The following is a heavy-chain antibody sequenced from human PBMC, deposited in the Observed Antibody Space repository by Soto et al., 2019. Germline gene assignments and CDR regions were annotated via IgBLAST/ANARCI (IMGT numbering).Heavy chain of an antibody. Sequence: QVQLVQSGAEEKKPGASVKVSCKASGYTFSNYAVHWVRQAPGQRLEWMGWTNAGNGNTKYSQKFQGRVTITRDTSASTAYMELSSLRFEDTAVYYCARDYRRGPTPWILFDYWGQGTLVTVSS. D-gene: IGHD6-19*01. CDR2: TNAGNGNT. CDR3: ARDYRRGPTPWILFDY. V-gene: IGHV1-3*05. CDR1: GYTFSNYA. J-gene: IGHJ4*02.